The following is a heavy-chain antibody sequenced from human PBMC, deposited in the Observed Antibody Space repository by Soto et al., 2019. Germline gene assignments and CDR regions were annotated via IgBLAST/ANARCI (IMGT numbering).Heavy chain of an antibody. CDR1: GFTFSIYA. D-gene: IGHD4-17*01. J-gene: IGHJ2*01. V-gene: IGHV3-23*01. CDR2: ISGSSGTT. CDR3: AKDAYGWYFDL. Sequence: EVQLLESGGGLVQPGGSLRLSCAASGFTFSIYAMTWVRQAPGKGPEWVSTISGSSGTTSYADSVRGRFTISRDNSKNTLYLQMNSLRAEDTAVYYCAKDAYGWYFDLWGRGTLVTVSS.